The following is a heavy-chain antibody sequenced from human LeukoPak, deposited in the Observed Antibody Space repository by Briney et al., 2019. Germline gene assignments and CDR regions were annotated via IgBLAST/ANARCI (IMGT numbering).Heavy chain of an antibody. D-gene: IGHD1-7*01. Sequence: GGSLRLSCAASGFTFSSYSMSWVRQAPGKGLEWVSAISGSGGSTYYADSVKGRFTIARDNSKNTLYLQMNSLRAEDTAVYYCANGITGTRDFDYWGQGTLVTVSS. CDR3: ANGITGTRDFDY. V-gene: IGHV3-23*01. J-gene: IGHJ4*02. CDR1: GFTFSSYS. CDR2: ISGSGGST.